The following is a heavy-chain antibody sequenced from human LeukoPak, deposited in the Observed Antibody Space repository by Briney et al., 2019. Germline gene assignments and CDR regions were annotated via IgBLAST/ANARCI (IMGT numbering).Heavy chain of an antibody. J-gene: IGHJ5*02. D-gene: IGHD3-16*01. Sequence: PSETLSLTCSVSGGSISSYYWRWIRPPPGKGLEWIGYIYYSGSTNYNPSLKSRVTISVDTSKNQFSLKLSSVTAADTAVYYCGRLRRGKGFDAWGQGTPVTVSS. V-gene: IGHV4-59*01. CDR2: IYYSGST. CDR1: GGSISSYY. CDR3: GRLRRGKGFDA.